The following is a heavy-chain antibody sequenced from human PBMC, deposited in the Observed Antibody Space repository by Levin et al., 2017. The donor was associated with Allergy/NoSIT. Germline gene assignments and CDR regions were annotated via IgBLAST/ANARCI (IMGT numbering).Heavy chain of an antibody. CDR2: INPHSGDT. CDR3: ARDLYNDDSVFGY. Sequence: ASVKVSCKASRYFFSDYFIHWVRQAPGQGLEWMGWINPHSGDTKYAQEFQGRVTMTRDTSISTAYMELTRLTSDDTAVYYCARDLYNDDSVFGYWGQGTLVNVFS. D-gene: IGHD3-22*01. CDR1: RYFFSDYF. V-gene: IGHV1-2*02. J-gene: IGHJ4*02.